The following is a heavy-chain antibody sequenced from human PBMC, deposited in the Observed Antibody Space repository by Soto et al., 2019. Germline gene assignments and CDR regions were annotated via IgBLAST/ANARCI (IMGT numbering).Heavy chain of an antibody. CDR2: IYWDDDK. CDR1: GFSLSTSGVG. D-gene: IGHD6-13*01. J-gene: IGHJ5*02. CDR3: AHRQYSSSWWMGFDP. V-gene: IGHV2-5*02. Sequence: VKPTQTLTLTCTFSGFSLSTSGVGVGWIRQPPGKALEWLALIYWDDDKRYSPSLKSRLTITKDHSKNQLILKMPNMDPVDTATYYCAHRQYSSSWWMGFDPWGQGTLVTVSS.